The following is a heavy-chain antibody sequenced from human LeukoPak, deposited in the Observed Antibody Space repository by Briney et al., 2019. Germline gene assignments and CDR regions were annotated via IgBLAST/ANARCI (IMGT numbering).Heavy chain of an antibody. CDR2: ISYDGSNK. CDR3: ARDGHSSPPHGMDV. V-gene: IGHV3-30*03. D-gene: IGHD6-13*01. Sequence: GGSLRLSCAASGFTFSSYGMHWVRQAPGKGLEWVAVISYDGSNKYYADSVKGRFTISRDNSKNTLYLQMNSLRAEDTAVYYCARDGHSSPPHGMDVWGQGTTVTVSS. CDR1: GFTFSSYG. J-gene: IGHJ6*02.